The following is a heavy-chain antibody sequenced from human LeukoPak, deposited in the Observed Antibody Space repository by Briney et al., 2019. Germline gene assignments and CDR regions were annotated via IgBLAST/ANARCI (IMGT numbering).Heavy chain of an antibody. J-gene: IGHJ6*02. Sequence: SVKVSCKASGGTFSSYAISWVRQAPGQGLEWMGGIIPIFGTANYAQKFQGRVTITADESTSTAYMELSSLRSEDTAVYYCARARSMEMATIARETDYYYGMDVWGQGTTVTVSS. CDR1: GGTFSSYA. D-gene: IGHD5-24*01. CDR2: IIPIFGTA. V-gene: IGHV1-69*01. CDR3: ARARSMEMATIARETDYYYGMDV.